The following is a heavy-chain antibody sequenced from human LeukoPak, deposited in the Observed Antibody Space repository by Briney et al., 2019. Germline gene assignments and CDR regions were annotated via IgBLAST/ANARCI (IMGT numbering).Heavy chain of an antibody. V-gene: IGHV1-46*01. J-gene: IGHJ3*02. D-gene: IGHD4-17*01. CDR1: GYTFTSYY. CDR2: INPSGGST. CDR3: ARGLTKNYGDYDAFDI. Sequence: GASVKVSCKASGYTFTSYYMHWVRRAPGQGLEWMGIINPSGGSTSYAQKFQGRVTMTRDTSTSTVYMELSSLRSEDTAVYYCARGLTKNYGDYDAFDIWGQGTMVTVSS.